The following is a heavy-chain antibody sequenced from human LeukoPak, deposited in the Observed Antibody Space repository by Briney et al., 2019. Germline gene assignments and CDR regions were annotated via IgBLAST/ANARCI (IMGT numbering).Heavy chain of an antibody. J-gene: IGHJ4*02. Sequence: PGGSLRLSRAASGFTLNNYAIHWVRQAPGKGLEWVTFIRSDGSNKYYADSVKGRFTISRDIAKHTLYLQMNSLRAEDTAVYYCAKGGVSGTYYFDFWGQGTLVTVSS. V-gene: IGHV3-30*02. CDR2: IRSDGSNK. CDR1: GFTLNNYA. D-gene: IGHD1-26*01. CDR3: AKGGVSGTYYFDF.